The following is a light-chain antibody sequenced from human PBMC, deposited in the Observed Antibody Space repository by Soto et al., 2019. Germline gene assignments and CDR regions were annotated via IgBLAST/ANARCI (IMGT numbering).Light chain of an antibody. CDR2: GAS. CDR1: QTVSSSY. Sequence: EIVLTQSPGTLSLSPGERATLSCRASQTVSSSYLVWYQQKLGQAPRLLIYGASSRATGIPDRFSGSGSGTDFTLNISRLEPEDFAVYYCQQYGRSLITFGQGTRLEIK. J-gene: IGKJ5*01. CDR3: QQYGRSLIT. V-gene: IGKV3-20*01.